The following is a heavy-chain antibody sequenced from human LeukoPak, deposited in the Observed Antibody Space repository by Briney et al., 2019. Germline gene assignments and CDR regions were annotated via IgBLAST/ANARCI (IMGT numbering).Heavy chain of an antibody. CDR1: GFTFSTSA. CDR2: ISGSGAT. D-gene: IGHD2-2*02. Sequence: GGSLRLSCAASGFTFSTSAMTWVRQAPGKGLEWVSGISGSGATDYADSVKGRFTISRDNSKNTLYLQMNSLKTEDTAVYYCTTVGLYCSSTSCYTGDWFDPWGQGTLVTVSS. CDR3: TTVGLYCSSTSCYTGDWFDP. J-gene: IGHJ5*02. V-gene: IGHV3-23*01.